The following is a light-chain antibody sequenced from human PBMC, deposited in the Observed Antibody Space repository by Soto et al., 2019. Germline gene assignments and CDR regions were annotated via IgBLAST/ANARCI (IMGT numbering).Light chain of an antibody. CDR3: QQFGDSLT. Sequence: ETVLTQSPGTLSLSPGERATLSCRASQPVFIRYLAWYQQKPGQAPRLLIYGASTRATVIPDRFSGSGSGTDFTLTVSRLEHEDFAVYYCQQFGDSLTFGGGTKVEI. CDR1: QPVFIRY. V-gene: IGKV3-20*01. CDR2: GAS. J-gene: IGKJ4*01.